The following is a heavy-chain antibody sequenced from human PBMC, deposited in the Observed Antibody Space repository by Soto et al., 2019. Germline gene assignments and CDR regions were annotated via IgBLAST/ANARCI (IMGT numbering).Heavy chain of an antibody. CDR2: INHSGST. Sequence: SETLSLTCAVYGGSFSGYYWSWIRQPPGKGLEWIGEINHSGSTNYNPSLKSRVTISVDTSKNQFSLKLSSVTAADTAVYYCARANSSSWGGGYYYYMDVWGKGTTVTVSS. D-gene: IGHD6-13*01. CDR1: GGSFSGYY. J-gene: IGHJ6*03. CDR3: ARANSSSWGGGYYYYMDV. V-gene: IGHV4-34*01.